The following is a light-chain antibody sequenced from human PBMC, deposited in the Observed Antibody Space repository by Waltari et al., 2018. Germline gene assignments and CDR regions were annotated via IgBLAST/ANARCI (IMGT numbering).Light chain of an antibody. Sequence: DIQVTQSPSSLSASVGDRVTITCQASQDISHYLNWYQQRPGKAPKVLIYDATLLKIGVPSRFSGSGSGTDFTFAITSLQPDDFATYYCQQYNSLWTFGQGTKVEIK. J-gene: IGKJ1*01. CDR3: QQYNSLWT. CDR1: QDISHY. CDR2: DAT. V-gene: IGKV1-33*01.